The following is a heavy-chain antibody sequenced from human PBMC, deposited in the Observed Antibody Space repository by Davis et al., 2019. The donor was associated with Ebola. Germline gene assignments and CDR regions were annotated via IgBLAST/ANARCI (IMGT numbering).Heavy chain of an antibody. V-gene: IGHV3-7*01. CDR3: VKDSGWQMSP. CDR2: IKYDGSDK. D-gene: IGHD6-19*01. Sequence: PGGSLRLSCAASGFTFGDYWMTWVRQAPGKGLEWVGKIKYDGSDKYYVDSVKGRFTISRDNAKNSLFLQMNSLTVEDTAIYYCVKDSGWQMSPWGQGTLVIVSS. J-gene: IGHJ5*02. CDR1: GFTFGDYW.